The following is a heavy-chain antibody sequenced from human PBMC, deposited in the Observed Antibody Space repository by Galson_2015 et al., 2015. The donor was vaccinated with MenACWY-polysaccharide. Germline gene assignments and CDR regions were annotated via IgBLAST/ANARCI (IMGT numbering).Heavy chain of an antibody. CDR3: AREGEQWLVDY. D-gene: IGHD6-19*01. V-gene: IGHV3-74*01. CDR2: INSDGSST. CDR1: GFTFSSYW. J-gene: IGHJ4*02. Sequence: SLRLSCAASGFTFSSYWMHWVRQAPGKGLVWVSRINSDGSSTSYADSVKGRFTISRDNAKNTLYLQMNSLRAEDTAVYYCAREGEQWLVDYWGQGTLVTVSS.